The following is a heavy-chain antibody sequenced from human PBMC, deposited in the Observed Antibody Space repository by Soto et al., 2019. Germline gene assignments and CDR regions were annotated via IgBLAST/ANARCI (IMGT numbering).Heavy chain of an antibody. CDR1: GYTFTNYD. Sequence: QVHLVKSGAEVKKPGASVKVSCTASGYTFTNYDINWVRQATGQGLEWMGWLNPDSGNTGYAQKFQGRVTMTRNTSISTAYMALSTLRSEATALYYCARARDIRGITGSTFWGQGPLLTFSS. J-gene: IGHJ4*02. CDR2: LNPDSGNT. D-gene: IGHD3-10*01. CDR3: ARARDIRGITGSTF. V-gene: IGHV1-8*01.